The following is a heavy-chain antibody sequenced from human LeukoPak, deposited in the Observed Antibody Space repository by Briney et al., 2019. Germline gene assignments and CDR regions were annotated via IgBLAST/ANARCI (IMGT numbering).Heavy chain of an antibody. CDR3: AKERVKYQLLEYYFDY. D-gene: IGHD2-2*01. V-gene: IGHV3-43*02. Sequence: GGSLRLSCAASGFIFSTYWMHWGRQGPGKGLVWVSLISGDGGSTYYADSVKGRFTISRDNSKNSLYLQMNSLRSEDTALYYCAKERVKYQLLEYYFDYWGQGTLVTVSS. J-gene: IGHJ4*02. CDR1: GFIFSTYW. CDR2: ISGDGGST.